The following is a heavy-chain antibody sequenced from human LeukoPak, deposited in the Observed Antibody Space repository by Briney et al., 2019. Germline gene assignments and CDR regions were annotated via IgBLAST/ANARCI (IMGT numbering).Heavy chain of an antibody. CDR2: IYYSGST. V-gene: IGHV4-31*03. J-gene: IGHJ5*02. D-gene: IGHD5/OR15-5a*01. Sequence: SETLSLTCTVSGGSISSGGYYWSWIRQHPGKGLEWIGYIYYSGSTYYNPSLKSRVTISVDTSKNQFYLKLSSVTAADTAVYYCASGAVESTGWFDPGGQGTLVTVSS. CDR3: ASGAVESTGWFDP. CDR1: GGSISSGGYY.